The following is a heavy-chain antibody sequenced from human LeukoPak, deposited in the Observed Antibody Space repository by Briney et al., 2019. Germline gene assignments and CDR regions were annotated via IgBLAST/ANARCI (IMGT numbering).Heavy chain of an antibody. CDR3: ARGDYGRGDP. J-gene: IGHJ5*02. CDR2: INPNTGVT. V-gene: IGHV1-2*06. D-gene: IGHD4-17*01. Sequence: ASVKVSCKASGYTFTAYYVHWVRQAPGRGLEWMGLINPNTGVTKFAQKFHGRVTMSRDTSSSTAYMELNRLTPDDTAVYYCARGDYGRGDPWGQGSRVTVSA. CDR1: GYTFTAYY.